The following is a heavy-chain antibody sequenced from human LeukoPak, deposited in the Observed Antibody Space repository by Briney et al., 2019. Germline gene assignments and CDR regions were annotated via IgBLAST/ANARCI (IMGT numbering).Heavy chain of an antibody. CDR1: GYSFTSYC. D-gene: IGHD3-3*01. CDR2: IYPGDSDT. Sequence: GESLKISCKGSGYSFTSYCIGWVRQMAGKGLEWMGIIYPGDSDTRYSPSFQGQVTISADKSISTAYLQWSSLKASDTAMYYCARFSPYDDFWSGYFSNGYYYGMDVWGQGTTVTASS. V-gene: IGHV5-51*01. J-gene: IGHJ6*02. CDR3: ARFSPYDDFWSGYFSNGYYYGMDV.